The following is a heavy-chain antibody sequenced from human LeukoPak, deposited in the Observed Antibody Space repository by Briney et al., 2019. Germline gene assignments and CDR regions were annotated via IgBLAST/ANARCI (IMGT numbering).Heavy chain of an antibody. D-gene: IGHD1-14*01. V-gene: IGHV3-15*01. CDR1: GFTFSKDW. Sequence: GGSLRLSCAGSGFTFSKDWMSWVRQAPGKGLEWVGRIKSKTDGGTTDDAAPVKGRFTVSRDDSKNTLYLQMNSLKTEDTAVYFCATYNDRDAFDIWGQGTMVTVSP. J-gene: IGHJ3*02. CDR3: ATYNDRDAFDI. CDR2: IKSKTDGGTT.